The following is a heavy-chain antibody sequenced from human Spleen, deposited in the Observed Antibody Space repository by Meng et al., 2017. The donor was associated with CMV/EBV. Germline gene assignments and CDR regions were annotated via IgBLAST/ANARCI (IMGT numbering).Heavy chain of an antibody. J-gene: IGHJ4*02. CDR1: GFTFSTSW. Sequence: GESLKISCAASGFTFSTSWMSWVRQAPGKGLEWVANIREDGSSKYYADPVKGRFTISRDNAKNSLFLQMSSLRVEDTALYYCAKDLSGSFIWDSWGQGTLVTVSS. V-gene: IGHV3-7*01. D-gene: IGHD1-26*01. CDR2: IREDGSSK. CDR3: AKDLSGSFIWDS.